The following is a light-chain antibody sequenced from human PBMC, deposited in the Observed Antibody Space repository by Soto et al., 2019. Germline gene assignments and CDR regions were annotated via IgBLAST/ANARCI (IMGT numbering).Light chain of an antibody. Sequence: QAVVTQEPSFSVSPGGTVTLTCGLSSGSVSTSYYPSWYQQTPGQAPRTLIHNTNTRTSGVPDRFSGSILGNKAALTAPGAQADDESDYFCLLYMGNGIHVFATGTQSTVL. CDR1: SGSVSTSYY. J-gene: IGLJ1*01. V-gene: IGLV8-61*01. CDR3: LLYMGNGIHV. CDR2: NTN.